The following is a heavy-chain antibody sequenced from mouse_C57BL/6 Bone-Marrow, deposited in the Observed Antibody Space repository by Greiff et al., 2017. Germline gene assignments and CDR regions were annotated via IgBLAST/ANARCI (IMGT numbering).Heavy chain of an antibody. V-gene: IGHV1-81*01. CDR3: ARWRGSMDY. D-gene: IGHD3-1*01. J-gene: IGHJ4*01. CDR1: GYTFTSYG. CDR2: FYPRSGNT. Sequence: VQLQQSGAELARPGASVKLSCTASGYTFTSYGISWVKQQTGQGLVWIGEFYPRSGNTYYNEKFKGKATLTADKSSSTAYMELRSLTSDDSAVYFCARWRGSMDYWGQGTSVTVSS.